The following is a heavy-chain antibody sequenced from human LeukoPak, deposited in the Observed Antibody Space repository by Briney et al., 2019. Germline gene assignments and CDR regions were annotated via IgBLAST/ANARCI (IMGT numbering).Heavy chain of an antibody. V-gene: IGHV4-4*07. CDR3: ARDMGYYYDSNGYYDY. J-gene: IGHJ4*02. Sequence: SETLSLTCTVSGGSISSYYWSWIRQPAGKGLEWIGRIYTSGSTNYNPSLKSRVTMSVDTSKNQFSLKLSSVTAADTAVYYCARDMGYYYDSNGYYDYWGQGTLVTVSS. CDR2: IYTSGST. CDR1: GGSISSYY. D-gene: IGHD3-22*01.